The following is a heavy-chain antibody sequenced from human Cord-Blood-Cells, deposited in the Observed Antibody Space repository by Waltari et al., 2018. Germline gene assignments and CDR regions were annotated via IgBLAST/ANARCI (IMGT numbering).Heavy chain of an antibody. CDR2: IWYDGSNK. CDR3: AREYQLLLDY. J-gene: IGHJ4*02. D-gene: IGHD2-2*01. CDR1: GFPFSSYG. Sequence: QVQLVESGGGVVQPGRSLRLYCAASGFPFSSYGMHWVRQAPGKGLEWVAVIWYDGSNKYYADSMKGRFTISRDNSKNTLYLQMNSLRAEDTAVYYCAREYQLLLDYWGQGTLVTVSS. V-gene: IGHV3-33*01.